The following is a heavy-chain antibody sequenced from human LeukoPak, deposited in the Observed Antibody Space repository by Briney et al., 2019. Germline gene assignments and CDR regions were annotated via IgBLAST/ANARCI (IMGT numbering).Heavy chain of an antibody. CDR3: ARVGPGGYVYDY. V-gene: IGHV1-69*05. CDR1: GGTFSSYA. Sequence: ASVKVSCKASGGTFSSYAISWVRQAPGQGLEWMGGIIPIFGTANYAQKFQGRVTITTDESTSTAYMELSSLRSEDTAVYYCARVGPGGYVYDYWGQGTLVTVSS. D-gene: IGHD5-12*01. CDR2: IIPIFGTA. J-gene: IGHJ4*02.